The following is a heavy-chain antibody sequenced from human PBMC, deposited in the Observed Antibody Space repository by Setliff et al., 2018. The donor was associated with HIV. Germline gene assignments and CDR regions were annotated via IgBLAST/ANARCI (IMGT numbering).Heavy chain of an antibody. V-gene: IGHV5-51*01. J-gene: IGHJ5*02. CDR3: ARDYGGNVSLGGVWFDP. Sequence: PGESLKISCKGFGYSFTNYWIGWVRQMPGKGLEWMGIIYPGDSDTRYSPSFQGQVTISADKSISTAYLQWSSLKASDTAMYYCARDYGGNVSLGGVWFDPWGQGTLVTVSS. CDR1: GYSFTNYW. D-gene: IGHD4-17*01. CDR2: IYPGDSDT.